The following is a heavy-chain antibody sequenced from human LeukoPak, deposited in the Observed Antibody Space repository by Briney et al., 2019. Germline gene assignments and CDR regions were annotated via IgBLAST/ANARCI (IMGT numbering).Heavy chain of an antibody. D-gene: IGHD2-2*01. CDR2: IYYSGST. V-gene: IGHV4-59*01. CDR1: GDSMTGYY. Sequence: KPSETLSLTCTVSGDSMTGYYWGWIRQFPGKGLEWIGYIYYSGSTNYNPSLKSRVSTSVDTARKIFSLKLSSVTAADTAVYYCARVTSTWYLFKYWGQGTLVTVSS. CDR3: ARVTSTWYLFKY. J-gene: IGHJ4*02.